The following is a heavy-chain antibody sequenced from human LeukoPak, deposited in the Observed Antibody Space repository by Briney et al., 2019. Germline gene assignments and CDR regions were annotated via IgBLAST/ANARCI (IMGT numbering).Heavy chain of an antibody. V-gene: IGHV3-7*01. CDR1: GFTFSSYW. CDR3: AKEGAVLGEYYYYYMDV. Sequence: PGGSLRLSCAASGFTFSSYWMSWVRQVPGKGLEWVANTNQDGSEKYYADSVKGRFTVSRDNSNNALYLQMNSLRGDDTAVYYCAKEGAVLGEYYYYYMDVWGKGTTVTVSS. J-gene: IGHJ6*03. D-gene: IGHD3-16*01. CDR2: TNQDGSEK.